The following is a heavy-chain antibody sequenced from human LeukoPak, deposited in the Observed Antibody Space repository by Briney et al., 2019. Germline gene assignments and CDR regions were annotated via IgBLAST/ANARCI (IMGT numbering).Heavy chain of an antibody. CDR1: GFTFDDYA. J-gene: IGHJ3*02. CDR3: AKGDGARKYAFDI. D-gene: IGHD1-26*01. V-gene: IGHV3-9*01. Sequence: SLRLSCAASGFTFDDYAIRWVRPAPREGLGWVSGISWNSGSIGYADSVKGRFTISRDNAKNSLYLQMTSLRAEDTALYYCAKGDGARKYAFDIWGQGTMVTVSS. CDR2: ISWNSGSI.